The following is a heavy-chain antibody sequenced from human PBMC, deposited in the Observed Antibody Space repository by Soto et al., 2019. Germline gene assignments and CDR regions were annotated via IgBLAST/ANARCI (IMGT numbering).Heavy chain of an antibody. J-gene: IGHJ4*02. D-gene: IGHD2-8*01. CDR3: ARTPDCTNGVCSAGFDY. Sequence: GGSLRLSCAASGFTFSDYYMSWIRQAPGKGLEWVSYISSSSSYTNYADSVKGRFTISRDNAKNSLYLQMNSLRAEDTAVYYCARTPDCTNGVCSAGFDYWGQGTLVTVSS. V-gene: IGHV3-11*06. CDR2: ISSSSSYT. CDR1: GFTFSDYY.